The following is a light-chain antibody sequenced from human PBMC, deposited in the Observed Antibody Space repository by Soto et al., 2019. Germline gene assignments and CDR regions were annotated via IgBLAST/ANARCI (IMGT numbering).Light chain of an antibody. J-gene: IGKJ3*01. CDR3: QLYGSSSPFT. CDR1: QSISNNY. Sequence: EIVLTQSPGTLSLSPGDRATLSCRASQSISNNYLAWYQQKPGQAPMLLIYGASRRTASIPDRLSGSGSGTDFTLTTSRLEPEDFAVYYCQLYGSSSPFTFGPGTKVDIK. CDR2: GAS. V-gene: IGKV3-20*01.